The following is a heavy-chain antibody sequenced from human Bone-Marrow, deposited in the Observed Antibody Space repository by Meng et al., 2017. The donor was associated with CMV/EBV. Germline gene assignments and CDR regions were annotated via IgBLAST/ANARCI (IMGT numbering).Heavy chain of an antibody. CDR2: INPNSGGT. J-gene: IGHJ3*02. D-gene: IGHD1-1*01. Sequence: ASVKVSCKASGYTFTGDYMHWVRQAPGQGLEWMGWINPNSGGTNYAQKFQGRVTMTRDTSISTAYMELSRLRSDDTAVYYCARDLTTGRSYDAFDIWGQGTMVTVSS. V-gene: IGHV1-2*02. CDR1: GYTFTGDY. CDR3: ARDLTTGRSYDAFDI.